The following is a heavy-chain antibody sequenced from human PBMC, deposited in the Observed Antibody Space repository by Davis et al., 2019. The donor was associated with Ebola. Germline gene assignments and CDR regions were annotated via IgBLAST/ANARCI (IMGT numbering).Heavy chain of an antibody. CDR2: IWYDGSNK. J-gene: IGHJ2*01. V-gene: IGHV3-33*01. CDR3: ATIEWELPPDL. Sequence: PGGSLRLSCAASGFTFSSYGMHWVRQAPGKGLEWVAVIWYDGSNKYYADSVKGRFTISRDNSKNTLYLQMNSLRAEDTAVYYCATIEWELPPDLWGRGTLVTVSS. CDR1: GFTFSSYG. D-gene: IGHD1-26*01.